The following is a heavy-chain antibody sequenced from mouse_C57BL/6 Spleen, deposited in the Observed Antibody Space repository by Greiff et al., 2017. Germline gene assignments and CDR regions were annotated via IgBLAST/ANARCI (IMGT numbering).Heavy chain of an antibody. J-gene: IGHJ3*01. CDR2: IDPNSGGT. V-gene: IGHV1-72*01. CDR1: GYTFTSYW. D-gene: IGHD1-1*01. Sequence: QVQLQQPGAELVKPGASVKLSCKASGYTFTSYWMHWVKQRPGRGLEWIGRIDPNSGGTKYNEKFKSKATLTVDKPSSTAYMQLSSLTSEDSAVYYCARPYYGSSAWFAYWGQGTLGTVSA. CDR3: ARPYYGSSAWFAY.